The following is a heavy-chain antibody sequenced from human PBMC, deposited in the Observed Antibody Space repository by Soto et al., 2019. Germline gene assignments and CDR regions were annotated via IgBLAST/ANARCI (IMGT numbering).Heavy chain of an antibody. CDR2: IWYDGSNK. V-gene: IGHV3-33*01. D-gene: IGHD5-12*01. J-gene: IGHJ6*03. CDR3: ARDSNQPLVATNYYYYYMDV. Sequence: GGSLRLSCAASGFTFSSYGMHWVRQAPGKGLEWVAVIWYDGSNKYYADSVKGRFTISRDNSKNTLYLQMNSLRAEDTAVYYCARDSNQPLVATNYYYYYMDVWGKGTTVTVSS. CDR1: GFTFSSYG.